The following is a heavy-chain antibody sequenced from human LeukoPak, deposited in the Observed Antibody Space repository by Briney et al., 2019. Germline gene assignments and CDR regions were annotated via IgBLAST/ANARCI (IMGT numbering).Heavy chain of an antibody. D-gene: IGHD2-2*01. CDR2: IIPILGIA. J-gene: IGHJ6*02. CDR1: GGTFSSYA. Sequence: SVKVSCKASGGTFSSYAISWVRQAPGQGLEWMGTIIPILGIANYAQKFQGRVTITADKSTSTAYMELSSLRSEDTAVYYCARARIVVVPAATTSYYYYGMDVWGQGTTVTVSS. CDR3: ARARIVVVPAATTSYYYYGMDV. V-gene: IGHV1-69*04.